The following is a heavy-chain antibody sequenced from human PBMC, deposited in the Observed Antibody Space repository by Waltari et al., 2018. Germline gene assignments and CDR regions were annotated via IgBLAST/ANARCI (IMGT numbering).Heavy chain of an antibody. V-gene: IGHV4-39*01. J-gene: IGHJ5*02. D-gene: IGHD3-9*01. CDR3: ARLSYHIVTGYGWFDP. CDR2: ISYRGST. Sequence: QLQLQESGPGLVKPSETLSLTCTVSGGSISSESYYWGWIRQPPGKGLEWLGIISYRGSTYYNPSLTSRVTRSVDTSKNQFSLKLSSVTAADTAVYYCARLSYHIVTGYGWFDPWGLGTLVTVSS. CDR1: GGSISSESYY.